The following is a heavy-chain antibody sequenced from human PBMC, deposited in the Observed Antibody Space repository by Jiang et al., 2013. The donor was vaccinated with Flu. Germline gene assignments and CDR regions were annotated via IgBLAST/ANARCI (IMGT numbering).Heavy chain of an antibody. CDR2: ISGSGGRT. V-gene: IGHV3-23*01. CDR3: AKDYDFWSGYYDY. J-gene: IGHJ4*02. CDR1: GFTFRSYA. D-gene: IGHD3-3*01. Sequence: ASGFTFRSYAMSWVRQAPGKGLEWVSAISGSGGRTYYAGLREGAGSPISRDNSKNTLYLQMSSLRAEDTAVYYCAKDYDFWSGYYDYWGQGTLVTVFS.